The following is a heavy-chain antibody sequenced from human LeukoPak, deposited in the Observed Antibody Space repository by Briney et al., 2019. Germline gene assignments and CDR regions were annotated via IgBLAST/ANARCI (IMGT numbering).Heavy chain of an antibody. CDR3: ATYQDSGSYSRFDY. V-gene: IGHV3-23*01. D-gene: IGHD1-26*01. CDR2: ISGSGGST. CDR1: GFTFSSYA. J-gene: IGHJ4*02. Sequence: GGSLRLSCAASGFTFSSYAMSWVRQAPGKGLEWVSVISGSGGSTYYADSVKGRFTISRDNSKNTLYLQMNSLRAEDTAVCYCATYQDSGSYSRFDYWGQGTLVTVSS.